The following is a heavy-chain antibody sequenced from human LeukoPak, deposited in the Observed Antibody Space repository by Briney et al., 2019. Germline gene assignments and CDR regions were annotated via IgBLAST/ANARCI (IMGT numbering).Heavy chain of an antibody. J-gene: IGHJ6*02. D-gene: IGHD3-10*01. CDR1: GGTFSSYA. CDR2: IIPIFGTA. Sequence: ASVKVSCKASGGTFSSYAISWVRQAPGQGLEWMGGIIPIFGTANYAQKFQGRVTITADESTSTAYMELSSLRSEDTAVYYCARDPYGSGSSLYYYYYYGMDVWGQGTTVTVSS. CDR3: ARDPYGSGSSLYYYYYYGMDV. V-gene: IGHV1-69*13.